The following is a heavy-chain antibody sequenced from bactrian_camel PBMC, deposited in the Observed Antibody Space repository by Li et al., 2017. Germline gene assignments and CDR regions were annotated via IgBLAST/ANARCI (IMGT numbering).Heavy chain of an antibody. CDR1: EFTSTTKC. CDR3: AARSTLGGSWHRADYYTY. V-gene: IGHV3S42*01. D-gene: IGHD6*01. J-gene: IGHJ4*01. CDR2: IDSVDVT. Sequence: DVQLVESGGGSVQAGGSLRLSCAVSEFTSTTKCIGWFRQAPGKGREGVAIIDSVDVTRYAASVDGRFTISRNNAKTTLYLQMNSLKPEDTAMYYCAARSTLGGSWHRADYYTYRGQGTQVTVS.